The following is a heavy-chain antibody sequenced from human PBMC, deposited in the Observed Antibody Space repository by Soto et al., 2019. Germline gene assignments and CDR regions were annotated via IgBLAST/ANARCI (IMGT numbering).Heavy chain of an antibody. D-gene: IGHD3-22*01. CDR3: ARTSYYDKTGVFDY. Sequence: GGSLRLSCAASGFIFSSYGMHWVRQAPGKGLEWVALIWNDGSKEYYADSVKGRFTISRDNHKNTVSLQMSSLRAEDMAVYYCARTSYYDKTGVFDYWGQGTLVTVSS. J-gene: IGHJ4*02. CDR2: IWNDGSKE. CDR1: GFIFSSYG. V-gene: IGHV3-33*01.